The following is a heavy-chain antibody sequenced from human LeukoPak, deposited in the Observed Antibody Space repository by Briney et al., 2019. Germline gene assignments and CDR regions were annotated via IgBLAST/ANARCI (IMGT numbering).Heavy chain of an antibody. D-gene: IGHD3-10*01. CDR1: GYTFTSYY. CDR3: ARDSVLTYGSGSYYLDY. V-gene: IGHV1-46*01. Sequence: GASVKVSCKASGYTFTSYYMHWVRQAPGQGLEWMGIINPSGGSTSYAQKFQGRVTMTRDMSTSTVYMELSSLRSEDTAVYYCARDSVLTYGSGSYYLDYWGQGTLVTVSS. J-gene: IGHJ4*02. CDR2: INPSGGST.